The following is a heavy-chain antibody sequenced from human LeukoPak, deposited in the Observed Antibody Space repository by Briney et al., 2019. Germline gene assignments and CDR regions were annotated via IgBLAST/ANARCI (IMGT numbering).Heavy chain of an antibody. Sequence: ASETLSLTCTVSGGSISSYYWSWIRQPPGKGLEWIGYIYYSGSTNYNPSLKSRVTIPVDTSKNQFSLKLSSVTAADTAVYYCARVPRHWFDPWGQGTLVTVSS. CDR1: GGSISSYY. CDR2: IYYSGST. CDR3: ARVPRHWFDP. V-gene: IGHV4-59*01. J-gene: IGHJ5*02.